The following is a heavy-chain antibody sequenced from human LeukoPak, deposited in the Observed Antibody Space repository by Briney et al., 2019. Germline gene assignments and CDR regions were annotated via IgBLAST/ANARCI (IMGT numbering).Heavy chain of an antibody. J-gene: IGHJ4*01. V-gene: IGHV3-7*01. CDR3: ASGGTGWPY. D-gene: IGHD6-19*01. CDR1: GGSFSGYY. CDR2: MNPDGSEK. Sequence: ETLSLTCAVYGGSFSGYYWSWIRQAPGKGLEWVANMNPDGSEKHYMDSVKGRFTISRDNAKNSLYLQMNSLRVEDTALYYCASGGTGWPYWGHGTLVTVSS.